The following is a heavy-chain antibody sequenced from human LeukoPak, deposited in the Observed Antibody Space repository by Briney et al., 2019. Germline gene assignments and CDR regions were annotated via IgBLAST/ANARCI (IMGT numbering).Heavy chain of an antibody. J-gene: IGHJ4*02. CDR2: ISYDGSNK. CDR3: AKDFNYYGSGSIDY. Sequence: GGSLRLSCAASGFTFSSYGMHWVRQAPGKGLEWVAVISYDGSNKYYADSVNGRFTISRDNSKNTLYLQMNSLRAEDTAVYYCAKDFNYYGSGSIDYWGQGTLVTVSS. D-gene: IGHD3-10*01. V-gene: IGHV3-30*18. CDR1: GFTFSSYG.